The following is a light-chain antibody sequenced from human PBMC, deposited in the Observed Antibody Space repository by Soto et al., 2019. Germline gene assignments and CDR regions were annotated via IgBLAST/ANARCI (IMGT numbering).Light chain of an antibody. CDR2: WAS. V-gene: IGKV4-1*01. CDR3: HQYLSAPWT. CDR1: QTILYSSNNNNY. Sequence: DIVMTQCPDSLAVSLGERATINCESSQTILYSSNNNNYLAWYQQKPGQPPKLLIYWASTRESGVPDRFSGSGSGTDFTLTISSLQAEDVAVYYCHQYLSAPWTFGQGTKVEIK. J-gene: IGKJ1*01.